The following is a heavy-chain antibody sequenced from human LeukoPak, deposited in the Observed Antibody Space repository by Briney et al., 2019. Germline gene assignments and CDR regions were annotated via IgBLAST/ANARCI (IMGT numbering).Heavy chain of an antibody. CDR3: AKDTRRWWLVQFYYYYGMDV. V-gene: IGHV3-30-3*01. CDR2: ISYDGSNK. CDR1: GFTFSSYA. J-gene: IGHJ6*02. D-gene: IGHD6-19*01. Sequence: GGSLRLSCAASGFTFSSYAMHWVRQAPGKGLEWVAVISYDGSNKYYADSVKGRFTISRDNSKNTLYLQMNSLRAEDTAVYYCAKDTRRWWLVQFYYYYGMDVWGQGTTVTVSS.